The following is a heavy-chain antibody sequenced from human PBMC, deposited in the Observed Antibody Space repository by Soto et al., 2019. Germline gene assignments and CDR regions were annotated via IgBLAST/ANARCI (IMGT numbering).Heavy chain of an antibody. Sequence: QVQLVQSGAEVKNPGSSVKVSCKASGDTFRSYVVSWVRQAPGQGLEWMGGFIPLFDAAKYAQKFQGRVAISGDGSTSTAYMELRSLRSEDTAVYYCATNKYYFDSSGNCRFGGLYGMDVWGQGTTVTVSS. V-gene: IGHV1-69*01. J-gene: IGHJ6*02. D-gene: IGHD3-22*01. CDR3: ATNKYYFDSSGNCRFGGLYGMDV. CDR1: GDTFRSYV. CDR2: FIPLFDAA.